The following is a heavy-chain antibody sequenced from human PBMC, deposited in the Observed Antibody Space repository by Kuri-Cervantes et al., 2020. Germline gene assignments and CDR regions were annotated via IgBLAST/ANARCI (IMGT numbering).Heavy chain of an antibody. CDR2: ISWNSGSI. CDR1: GFIFDDYA. Sequence: RSLRLSCAASGFIFDDYAMHWVRQAPGKGLEWVSGISWNSGSIGYADSVKGRFTISRDNAKNSLYLQMNSLRAEDTAVYYCARGRIAAAGTLFDYWGQGTLVTVSS. V-gene: IGHV3-9*01. CDR3: ARGRIAAAGTLFDY. J-gene: IGHJ4*02. D-gene: IGHD6-13*01.